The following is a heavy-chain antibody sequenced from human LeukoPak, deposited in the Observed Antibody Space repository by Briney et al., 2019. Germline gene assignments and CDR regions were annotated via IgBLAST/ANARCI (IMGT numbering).Heavy chain of an antibody. J-gene: IGHJ4*02. D-gene: IGHD5-24*01. V-gene: IGHV3-9*01. Sequence: GGSLRPSCAASGFTFDDYAMHWVRQAPGKGLEWVSGMSWNSGSIGYADSVKGRFTISRDNAKNSLYLQMNSLRAEDTALYYCAKDINLVRGGYNSGTFDYWGQGTLVTVSS. CDR2: MSWNSGSI. CDR3: AKDINLVRGGYNSGTFDY. CDR1: GFTFDDYA.